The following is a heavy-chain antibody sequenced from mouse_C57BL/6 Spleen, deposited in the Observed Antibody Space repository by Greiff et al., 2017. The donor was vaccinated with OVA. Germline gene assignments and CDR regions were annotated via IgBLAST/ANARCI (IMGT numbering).Heavy chain of an antibody. D-gene: IGHD3-2*02. V-gene: IGHV3-6*01. Sequence: DVQLQESGPGLVKPSQSLSLTCSVTGYSITSGYYWNWIRQFPGNKLEWMGYISYDGSNNYNPSLKNRISITRDTSKNQFCLKLNSVTTEDTATYYGARVSRPLYAMDYWGQGTSVTVSS. CDR1: GYSITSGYY. CDR2: ISYDGSN. CDR3: ARVSRPLYAMDY. J-gene: IGHJ4*01.